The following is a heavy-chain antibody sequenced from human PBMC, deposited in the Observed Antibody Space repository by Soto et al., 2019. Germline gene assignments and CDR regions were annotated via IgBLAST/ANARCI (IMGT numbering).Heavy chain of an antibody. D-gene: IGHD3-3*01. CDR1: GYSFTAYG. CDR2: ISCYNGKT. Sequence: QVQVVQSGDEVKETGASVRVSCKTSGYSFTAYGISWVRQAPGQGLEWMGWISCYNGKTKYAQKVQGRVTMTTDTSTSTAYMEVRSLSSDDTAISYCARDAPPPELRFLEWHNYDYNGMDVWGQGTTVTVSS. CDR3: ARDAPPPELRFLEWHNYDYNGMDV. V-gene: IGHV1-18*01. J-gene: IGHJ6*02.